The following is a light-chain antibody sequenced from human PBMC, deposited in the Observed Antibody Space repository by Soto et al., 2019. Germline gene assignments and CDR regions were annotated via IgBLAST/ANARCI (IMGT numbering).Light chain of an antibody. CDR2: DAS. V-gene: IGKV3-11*01. J-gene: IGKJ4*01. Sequence: EIVLTQSPATLSLSPGERATLSCRASQSVSSYLVWYQHKPGQAPRLLIYDASNRATGIPARFSGSGSGTDFTLTISSLEPEYFAVYYCQQRSNWLLTFGGGTKVEIK. CDR1: QSVSSY. CDR3: QQRSNWLLT.